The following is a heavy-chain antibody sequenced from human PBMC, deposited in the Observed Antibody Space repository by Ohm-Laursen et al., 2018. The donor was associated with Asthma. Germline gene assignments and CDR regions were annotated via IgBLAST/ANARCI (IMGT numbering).Heavy chain of an antibody. J-gene: IGHJ4*02. Sequence: SLRLSCTASGFTFSSYGMHWVRQAPGKGLEWVAVIWYDGSNKYYADSVKGRFTISRDNSKNTLYLQMNSLRAEDTAVYYCARGAAAGRYYFDYWGQGTLVTVSS. CDR2: IWYDGSNK. CDR1: GFTFSSYG. V-gene: IGHV3-33*08. D-gene: IGHD6-13*01. CDR3: ARGAAAGRYYFDY.